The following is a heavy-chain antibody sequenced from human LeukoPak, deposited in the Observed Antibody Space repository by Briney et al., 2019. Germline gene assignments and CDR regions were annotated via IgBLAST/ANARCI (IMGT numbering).Heavy chain of an antibody. Sequence: PSDTLSLTCTVSGDSISTSKSYWGWIRQPPLKGLEWIGSIYYTGNTYYNASLKSRVTISVDTSKNQFSLSLTSVTAADTAVYYCARVGVGYFDSSDYYRPDAFDIWGQGTMVTVSS. CDR1: GDSISTSKSY. D-gene: IGHD3-22*01. CDR3: ARVGVGYFDSSDYYRPDAFDI. CDR2: IYYTGNT. V-gene: IGHV4-39*01. J-gene: IGHJ3*02.